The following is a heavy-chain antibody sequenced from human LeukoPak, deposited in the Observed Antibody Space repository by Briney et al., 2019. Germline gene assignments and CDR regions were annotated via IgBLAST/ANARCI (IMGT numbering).Heavy chain of an antibody. J-gene: IGHJ6*02. CDR3: ARRKGSTNYYYYGMDV. Sequence: ASVKVSCKASGYTFTGYYMHWVRQAPGQGLEWMGWINPNSGGTNYAQKFQGRVTMTRDTSISTAYMELSRLRSDDTAVYYCARRKGSTNYYYYGMDVWGRGTTVTVSS. V-gene: IGHV1-2*02. CDR2: INPNSGGT. CDR1: GYTFTGYY.